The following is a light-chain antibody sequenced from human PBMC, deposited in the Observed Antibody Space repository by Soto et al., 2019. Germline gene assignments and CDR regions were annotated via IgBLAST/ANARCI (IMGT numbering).Light chain of an antibody. CDR1: SGHSSFA. Sequence: QSVLTQSPSVSASLGASVKLTCSLSSGHSSFAIAWHQQQPERGPRYLMKLNSDGTYSKGDGIPDRFSGSSSGAERYLTISSLQSEDEADYYCQTWGTGIVVFGGGTKLTVL. CDR3: QTWGTGIVV. V-gene: IGLV4-69*01. J-gene: IGLJ2*01. CDR2: LNSDGTY.